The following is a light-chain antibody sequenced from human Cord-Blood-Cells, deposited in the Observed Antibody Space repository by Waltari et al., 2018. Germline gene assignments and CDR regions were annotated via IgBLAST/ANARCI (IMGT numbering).Light chain of an antibody. Sequence: ETVLTHSPATLPLSPGDRATLSCRASQSVSSYLAWYQQKPGQAPRLLIYDASNRATGIPARFSGSGSGTDFTLTISSLEPEDFAVYYCQQRSNWPLTFGGGTKVEIK. J-gene: IGKJ4*01. CDR2: DAS. CDR3: QQRSNWPLT. CDR1: QSVSSY. V-gene: IGKV3-11*01.